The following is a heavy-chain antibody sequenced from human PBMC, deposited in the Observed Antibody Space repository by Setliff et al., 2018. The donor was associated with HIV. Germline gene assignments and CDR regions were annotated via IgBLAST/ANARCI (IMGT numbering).Heavy chain of an antibody. CDR2: IYYSGKN. V-gene: IGHV4-31*03. Sequence: PSETLSLTCTVSGGSVSSGGYYWSWIRQHPGKGLEWTGYIYYSGKNYYNPSLKSRVTISLDRSKNQFSLKLTSVTAADTAVYYCASCLQNYDSSGYYTNYFDYWGQGTLVTVSS. CDR1: GGSVSSGGYY. D-gene: IGHD3-22*01. J-gene: IGHJ4*02. CDR3: ASCLQNYDSSGYYTNYFDY.